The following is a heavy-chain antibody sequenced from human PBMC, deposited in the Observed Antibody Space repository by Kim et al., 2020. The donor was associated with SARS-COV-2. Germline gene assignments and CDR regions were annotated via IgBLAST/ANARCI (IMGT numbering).Heavy chain of an antibody. V-gene: IGHV1-69*13. J-gene: IGHJ4*02. D-gene: IGHD3-22*01. Sequence: SVKVSCKASGGTFSSYAISWVRQAPGQGLEWMGGIIPIFGTANYAQKFQGRVTITADESTSTAYMELSSLRSEDTAVYYCARSLFNLKTSSGYFYFDYWGQGTLVTVSS. CDR2: IIPIFGTA. CDR3: ARSLFNLKTSSGYFYFDY. CDR1: GGTFSSYA.